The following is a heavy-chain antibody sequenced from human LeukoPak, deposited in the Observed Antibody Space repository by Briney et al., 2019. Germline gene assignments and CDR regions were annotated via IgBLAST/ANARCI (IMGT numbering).Heavy chain of an antibody. CDR1: GFTFTSSW. D-gene: IGHD3-10*01. Sequence: PGGSLRLSCVVSGFTFTSSWMTWVRQAPGKGLEWVANIKQDGSEKHYVDSVKGRFTISRDNAKNSVYLQMNSLRVEDTAVYYCAREPGIGYAFDIWDPGTMLTVSS. J-gene: IGHJ3*02. CDR3: AREPGIGYAFDI. CDR2: IKQDGSEK. V-gene: IGHV3-7*01.